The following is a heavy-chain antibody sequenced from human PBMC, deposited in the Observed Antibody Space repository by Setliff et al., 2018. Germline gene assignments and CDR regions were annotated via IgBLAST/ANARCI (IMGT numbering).Heavy chain of an antibody. CDR2: VDRSGNT. Sequence: PSETLSLTCNVSGGSINSRSTYYWGWIRQSPGKGLDWIGTVDRSGNTFYNPSLNSRVTISVDTSKNQFSLKLTSVSAADTAVYSCARRDSTGYYGYSFDFWGQGTLVTVSS. J-gene: IGHJ4*02. CDR3: ARRDSTGYYGYSFDF. V-gene: IGHV4-39*01. CDR1: GGSINSRSTYY. D-gene: IGHD3-22*01.